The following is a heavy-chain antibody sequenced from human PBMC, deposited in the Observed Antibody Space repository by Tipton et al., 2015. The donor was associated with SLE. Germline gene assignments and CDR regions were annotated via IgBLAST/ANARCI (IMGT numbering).Heavy chain of an antibody. Sequence: LRLSCTVSGDSINSRTFYGAWIRQTPGRGLEWVGSVSYTGTTSLKSRVTISVDTSRNQCSLNLTSVTAADTAVYYCARGPYYYMDVWGKGTTVTVSS. J-gene: IGHJ6*03. CDR3: ARGPYYYMDV. V-gene: IGHV4-39*07. CDR1: GDSINSRTFY. CDR2: VSYTGTT.